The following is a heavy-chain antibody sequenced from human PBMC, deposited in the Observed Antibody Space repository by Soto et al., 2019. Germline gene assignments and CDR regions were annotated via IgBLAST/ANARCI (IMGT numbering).Heavy chain of an antibody. CDR3: LSFGYGQDAFDV. CDR2: IDPHTGST. J-gene: IGHJ3*01. V-gene: IGHV1-46*01. CDR1: GYASTSYY. Sequence: ASVKVSCKASGYASTSYYMHWVRRAPGQGFEWMGMIDPHTGSTDYPQRFQGRVTMTRDTSASTVYMEMRRLRSEDTAVYYCLSFGYGQDAFDVWGQGTTVTVSS. D-gene: IGHD5-12*01.